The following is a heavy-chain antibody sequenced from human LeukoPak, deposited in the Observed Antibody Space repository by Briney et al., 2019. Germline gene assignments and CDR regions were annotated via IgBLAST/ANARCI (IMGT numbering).Heavy chain of an antibody. V-gene: IGHV3-33*01. D-gene: IGHD6-6*01. CDR2: IWYDVGDK. CDR3: ARDRGTTSSAGYYFDT. Sequence: GGSLRLSCAASGFTFSSFGMHWVRQAPGKGLEWVAIIWYDVGDKYYADSVKGRFTVSRDNSKNTLHLQVNSLRAEDTAVYYCARDRGTTSSAGYYFDTWGQGALVTVSS. CDR1: GFTFSSFG. J-gene: IGHJ4*02.